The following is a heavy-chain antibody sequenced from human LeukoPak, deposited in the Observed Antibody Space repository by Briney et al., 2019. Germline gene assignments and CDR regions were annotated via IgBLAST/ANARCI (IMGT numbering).Heavy chain of an antibody. D-gene: IGHD1-14*01. Sequence: ASVKVSCKVSGYTLTELSMHWVRQAPGKGLEWMGGFDPENGETIYAQKFQGRVTMTEDTSTDTAYMELSSLRSEDTAVYYCATFGTFRSYSSPVMTDYWGQGTLVTVSS. CDR2: FDPENGET. J-gene: IGHJ4*02. CDR1: GYTLTELS. CDR3: ATFGTFRSYSSPVMTDY. V-gene: IGHV1-24*01.